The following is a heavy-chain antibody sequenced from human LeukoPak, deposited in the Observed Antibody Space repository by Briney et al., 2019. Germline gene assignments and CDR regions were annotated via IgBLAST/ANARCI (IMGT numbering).Heavy chain of an antibody. J-gene: IGHJ4*02. V-gene: IGHV6-1*01. Sequence: SQTLSLTCAISGDIVSSNSAAWNWIRQSPSRGLEWLGGTYYRSKWYNDYAVSVKSRITINPDTSKNQFSLQLNSVTPEDTAVCYCARVPLWGAVAGLFDYWGQGTLVTASS. D-gene: IGHD6-19*01. CDR3: ARVPLWGAVAGLFDY. CDR1: GDIVSSNSAA. CDR2: TYYRSKWYN.